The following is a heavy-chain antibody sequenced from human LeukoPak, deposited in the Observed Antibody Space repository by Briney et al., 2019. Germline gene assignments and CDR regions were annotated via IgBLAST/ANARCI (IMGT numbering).Heavy chain of an antibody. Sequence: RGGSLRLSCAASGFTFSSYGMHWVRQAPGEGLEWVALIWYDGSNRYYADSVKGRFTISKDTSKNTLYLQMDSLRAEDTAVYYCARDFCSTTSCYDYWGQGTLVTVSS. J-gene: IGHJ4*02. CDR1: GFTFSSYG. CDR2: IWYDGSNR. V-gene: IGHV3-33*01. CDR3: ARDFCSTTSCYDY. D-gene: IGHD2-2*01.